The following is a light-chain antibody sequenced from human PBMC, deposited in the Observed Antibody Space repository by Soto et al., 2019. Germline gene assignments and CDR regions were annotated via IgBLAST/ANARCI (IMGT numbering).Light chain of an antibody. CDR2: EDN. Sequence: NFRLTQPHSVSESPGKTVTISCTRSSGSIASNYVQWYQQRPGSSPTTVIYEDNQRPSGVPDRFSGSIDSSSNSASLTISGLKTEDEADYYCQSYDSSNQGVFGGGTQLTVL. CDR1: SGSIASNY. V-gene: IGLV6-57*01. J-gene: IGLJ3*02. CDR3: QSYDSSNQGV.